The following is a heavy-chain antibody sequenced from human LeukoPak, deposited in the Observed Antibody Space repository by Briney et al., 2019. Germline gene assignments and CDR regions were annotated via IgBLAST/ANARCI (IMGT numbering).Heavy chain of an antibody. J-gene: IGHJ4*02. Sequence: SSETLSLTCAVYGGSFSGYYWSWIRQPPGKGLEWIGEINHSGSTNYNPSLKSRVTISVDTSKNQLSLKLSSVTAADTAVYYCARVGKPHVLRSFDWLLYFDYWGQGTLVTVSS. CDR3: ARVGKPHVLRSFDWLLYFDY. CDR2: INHSGST. D-gene: IGHD3-9*01. V-gene: IGHV4-34*01. CDR1: GGSFSGYY.